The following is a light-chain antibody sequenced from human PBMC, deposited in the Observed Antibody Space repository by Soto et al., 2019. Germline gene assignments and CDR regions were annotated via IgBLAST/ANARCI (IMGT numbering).Light chain of an antibody. J-gene: IGKJ3*01. CDR1: QSVLYSSNNKNY. CDR2: WAS. Sequence: DIVMTQSPDSLAVSLGERATINCKSSQSVLYSSNNKNYLAWYQQKPGQPPKLLIYWASTREPGVSDRFSGSGSATDFTLAISSQQAEDVAVYYCQQYYNIRAFTFSPGTKVAI. CDR3: QQYYNIRAFT. V-gene: IGKV4-1*01.